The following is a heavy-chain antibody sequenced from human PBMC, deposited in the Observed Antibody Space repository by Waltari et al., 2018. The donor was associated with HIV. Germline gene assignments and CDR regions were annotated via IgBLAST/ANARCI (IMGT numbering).Heavy chain of an antibody. J-gene: IGHJ6*02. CDR3: AVRNYYDDSGNSYYFYAMDV. CDR1: GVTFTSAA. V-gene: IGHV1-69*01. CDR2: FFTLLGTS. Sequence: QVQVVQSGAEVKKPGSSVRVSCKASGVTFTSAAISWMRLAPGQGLEWVGGFFTLLGTSHWPQRVQERLSLTADASTSTAYMELSSLTSEDTAVYYCAVRNYYDDSGNSYYFYAMDVWGQGTTVTVSS. D-gene: IGHD3-16*01.